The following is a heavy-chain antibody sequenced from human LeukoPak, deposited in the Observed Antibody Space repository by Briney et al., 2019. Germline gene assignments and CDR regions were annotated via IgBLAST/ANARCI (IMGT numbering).Heavy chain of an antibody. CDR1: GGSFSGYY. CDR3: ARGVYSGSYYLPFDY. D-gene: IGHD1-26*01. CDR2: INHSGST. V-gene: IGHV4-34*01. J-gene: IGHJ4*02. Sequence: SETLSLTCAVYGGSFSGYYWSWIRQPPGKGLEWIGEINHSGSTNYNPSLESRVTISVDTSKNQFSLKLSSVTAADTAVYYCARGVYSGSYYLPFDYWGQGTLVTVSS.